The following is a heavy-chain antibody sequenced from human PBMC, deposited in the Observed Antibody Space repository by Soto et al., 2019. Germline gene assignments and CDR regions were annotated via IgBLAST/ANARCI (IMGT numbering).Heavy chain of an antibody. D-gene: IGHD3-3*01. J-gene: IGHJ6*02. Sequence: EVQLVESGGGLIQPGGSLRLSCAASGLTVSGNLMNWVRQAPGKGLEWVSVVYSGGSTYYADSVKGRFTISRDNSKNTLYLQMNSLRADDTAVYYCARAKPGRFLEWRNPTYHYGMDVWGQGTTVTVSS. CDR2: VYSGGST. CDR1: GLTVSGNL. CDR3: ARAKPGRFLEWRNPTYHYGMDV. V-gene: IGHV3-53*01.